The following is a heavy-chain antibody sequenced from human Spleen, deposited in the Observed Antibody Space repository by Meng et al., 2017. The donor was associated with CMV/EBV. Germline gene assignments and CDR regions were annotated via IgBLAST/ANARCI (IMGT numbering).Heavy chain of an antibody. Sequence: CADCGFTFSTYAMNWLLQAPGKGLEWVAVISYDGSNKYYADSVNGRFTISRDNSKNTLYLQMNRLRAEDTALYYCARDPSDCYNSLDYWGQGTLVTVSS. V-gene: IGHV3-30*04. CDR2: ISYDGSNK. J-gene: IGHJ4*02. D-gene: IGHD5-24*01. CDR3: ARDPSDCYNSLDY. CDR1: GFTFSTYA.